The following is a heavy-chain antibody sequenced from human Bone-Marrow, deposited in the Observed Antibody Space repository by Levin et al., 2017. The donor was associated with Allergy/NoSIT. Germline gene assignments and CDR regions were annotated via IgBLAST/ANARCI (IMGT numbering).Heavy chain of an antibody. V-gene: IGHV3-30-3*01. CDR1: EFSLSSYA. Sequence: PGGSLRLSCAASEFSLSSYAMHWVRQAPGKGLEWVAIISDDGANKYYAESVKGRFTISRDNSENTVYLEMNSLRAEDTAVFYCATDITRRAHYYSGMDVWGQGTTVTVS. D-gene: IGHD3-10*01. J-gene: IGHJ6*02. CDR2: ISDDGANK. CDR3: ATDITRRAHYYSGMDV.